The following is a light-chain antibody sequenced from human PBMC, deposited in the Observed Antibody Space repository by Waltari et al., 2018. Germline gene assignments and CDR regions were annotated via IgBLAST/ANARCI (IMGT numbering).Light chain of an antibody. CDR3: QQSYSTPPAT. CDR1: QNINIY. Sequence: IQLTPSPSSLSDPVGDRITITCRASQNINIYLNWYQQKPGQAPKLLIYATTSLKSGVPSRFSGSGSGTDFTLTITSLQPEDFATYYCQQSYSTPPATFGQGTKLDIK. CDR2: ATT. V-gene: IGKV1-39*01. J-gene: IGKJ2*01.